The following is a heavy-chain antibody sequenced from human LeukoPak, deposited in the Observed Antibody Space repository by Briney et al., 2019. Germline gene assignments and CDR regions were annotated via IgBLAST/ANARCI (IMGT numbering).Heavy chain of an antibody. D-gene: IGHD3/OR15-3a*01. CDR3: AKPMGTGREPPDY. Sequence: GGSLRLSCAASGFTFSSYAMHWVRQAPGKGLEWVAVISYDGSNKYYADSVKGRFTISRDNSKNTLYLQMNSLRAEDTAVYYCAKPMGTGREPPDYWGQGTLVTVSS. CDR1: GFTFSSYA. V-gene: IGHV3-30*01. CDR2: ISYDGSNK. J-gene: IGHJ4*02.